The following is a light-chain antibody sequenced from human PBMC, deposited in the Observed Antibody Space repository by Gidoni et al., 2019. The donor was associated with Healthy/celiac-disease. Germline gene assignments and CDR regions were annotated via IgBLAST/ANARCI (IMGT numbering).Light chain of an antibody. J-gene: IGLJ1*01. CDR3: QSYDSSLYV. Sequence: QSVLTQPPSVSGAPGQRVTIPCTGSSSNIGAGYDVHWYQQLPGTAPKPRIYGNSNRPSGVPDRFSGPKSGTSASLAITGLQAEDEADYYCQSYDSSLYVFGTGTKVTVL. CDR2: GNS. CDR1: SSNIGAGYD. V-gene: IGLV1-40*01.